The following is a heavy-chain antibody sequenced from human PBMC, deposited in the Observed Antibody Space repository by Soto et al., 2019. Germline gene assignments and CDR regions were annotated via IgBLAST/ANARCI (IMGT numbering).Heavy chain of an antibody. J-gene: IGHJ5*02. V-gene: IGHV4-31*01. D-gene: IGHD2-8*01. CDR3: ARDRANRWFDP. Sequence: QVQLQESGPGMVKPSQTLSLTCTVSGGSISSGGYYWSWIRQHPGKGLEWIGYIYYSGSTYYNPSLKSLVNILVDTSKNQFSLKLSFVTVADTAVYYCARDRANRWFDPWGQGTLVTVSS. CDR1: GGSISSGGYY. CDR2: IYYSGST.